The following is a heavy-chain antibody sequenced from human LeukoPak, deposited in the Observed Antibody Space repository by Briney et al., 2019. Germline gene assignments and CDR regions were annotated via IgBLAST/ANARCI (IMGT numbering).Heavy chain of an antibody. V-gene: IGHV3-53*05. CDR3: ATYTNWVAGDV. J-gene: IGHJ6*02. CDR1: GFTVSSDS. CDR2: FYRDGNI. D-gene: IGHD7-27*01. Sequence: GGSLRLSCAASGFTVSSDSMTWVRQAPGKGPEWVAVFYRDGNIDYVDSVKGRFTISRDDSKNTVDLQMNGLRAEDTAVYYCATYTNWVAGDVWGQGTTVSVSS.